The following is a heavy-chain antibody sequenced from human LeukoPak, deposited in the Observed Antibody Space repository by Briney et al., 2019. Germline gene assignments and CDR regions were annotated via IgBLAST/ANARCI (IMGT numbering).Heavy chain of an antibody. Sequence: PSETLSLTCTVSGDSISSTNWWSWVRQPPGKGLEWIGEIYHSGNTNYNPSLKSRVSISVDKSKNQFSLNLSSVTAADTAVYYCAREVHDYVWGSQHDALDIWGQGTMVTVSS. CDR2: IYHSGNT. CDR1: GDSISSTNW. CDR3: AREVHDYVWGSQHDALDI. J-gene: IGHJ3*02. D-gene: IGHD3-16*01. V-gene: IGHV4-4*02.